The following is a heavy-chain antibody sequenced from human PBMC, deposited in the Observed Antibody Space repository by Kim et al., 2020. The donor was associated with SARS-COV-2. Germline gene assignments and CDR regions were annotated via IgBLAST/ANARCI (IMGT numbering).Heavy chain of an antibody. CDR2: INTNTGNP. Sequence: ASVKVSCKASGYTFTSYAINWVRQAPGQGLEWMGWINTNTGNPTYAQGFPGRIVFSLDTSVSTAYLQISSLKAEDTAVYYCARDALRTLYGSSRIGVLDIWGQGTMVTVSS. V-gene: IGHV7-4-1*02. J-gene: IGHJ3*02. CDR3: ARDALRTLYGSSRIGVLDI. CDR1: GYTFTSYA. D-gene: IGHD6-6*01.